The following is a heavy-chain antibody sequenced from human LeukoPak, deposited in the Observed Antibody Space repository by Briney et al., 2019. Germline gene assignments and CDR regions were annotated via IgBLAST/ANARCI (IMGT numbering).Heavy chain of an antibody. CDR2: IYYSGST. J-gene: IGHJ3*02. CDR1: GGSISSYY. Sequence: SETLPLTCTVSGGSISSYYWSWIRQTPGKGLEWMGYIYYSGSTNYNPSLKSRVTISVDTSKNQFSLKLSSVTAADTAVYYCARHRANYYDSSGYYSDAFDIWGQGTLVTVSS. CDR3: ARHRANYYDSSGYYSDAFDI. D-gene: IGHD3-22*01. V-gene: IGHV4-59*08.